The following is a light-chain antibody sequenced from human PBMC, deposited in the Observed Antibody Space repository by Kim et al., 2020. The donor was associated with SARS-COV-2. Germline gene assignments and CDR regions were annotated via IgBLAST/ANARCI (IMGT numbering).Light chain of an antibody. CDR2: GAS. Sequence: VSPGERATLSCRASQSVSSNLAWYKQKPGQAPRLLIYGASTRATAIPARFSGSGSGTDFTLTISSLQSEDFAVYYCQQYNNFPRTFGQGTKVDIK. V-gene: IGKV3-15*01. CDR1: QSVSSN. CDR3: QQYNNFPRT. J-gene: IGKJ1*01.